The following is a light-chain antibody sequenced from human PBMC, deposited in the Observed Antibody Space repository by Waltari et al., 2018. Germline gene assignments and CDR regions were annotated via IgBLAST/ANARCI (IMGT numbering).Light chain of an antibody. V-gene: IGLV1-40*01. CDR3: QSYDHTSGSI. CDR2: GNG. CDR1: SSNIRAGYD. Sequence: QSGLTQPPSVSGAPGPGVTIPGTGSSSNIRAGYDGHCYQLFPGTAPKLLIYGNGNRPSGVPDRFSGSKSGTSASLAITGLQAEDEADYYCQSYDHTSGSIFGGGTKLTVL. J-gene: IGLJ2*01.